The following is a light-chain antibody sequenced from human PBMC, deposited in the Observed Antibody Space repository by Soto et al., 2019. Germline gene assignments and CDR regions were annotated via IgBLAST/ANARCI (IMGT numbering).Light chain of an antibody. J-gene: IGKJ1*01. CDR2: GAS. CDR3: QQNNNWPPWT. CDR1: QSVGSN. Sequence: EIVMTQSPATLSVSPGERATLSCRASQSVGSNLAWYQQKPGQAPRLLIYGASTRATGIPARFSGSGSGTEYTHTINSLQYDDFAVYYCQQNNNWPPWTFGQGTKVEIK. V-gene: IGKV3-15*01.